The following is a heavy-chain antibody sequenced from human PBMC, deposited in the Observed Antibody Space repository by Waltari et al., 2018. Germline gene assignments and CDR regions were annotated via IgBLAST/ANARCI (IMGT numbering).Heavy chain of an antibody. D-gene: IGHD5-18*01. CDR3: ARDRGGYSYGNGFDP. CDR2: IYHSRST. J-gene: IGHJ5*02. Sequence: QVQLQESGPGLVKPSETLSLTCAVSGYSISSGYYWGWIRQPPGKGLEWIGSIYHSRSTYYNPSLKSRVTISVDTSKNQFSLKLSSVTAADTAVYYCARDRGGYSYGNGFDPWGQGTLVTVSS. CDR1: GYSISSGYY. V-gene: IGHV4-38-2*02.